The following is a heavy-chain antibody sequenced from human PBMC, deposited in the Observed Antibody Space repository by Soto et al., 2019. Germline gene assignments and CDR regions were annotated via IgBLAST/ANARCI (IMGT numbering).Heavy chain of an antibody. J-gene: IGHJ6*02. Sequence: SVKVSCKASGGTFSSYTISWLRQAPGQGLEWMGRIIPILGIANYAQKFQGRVTITADKSTSTAYMELSSLRSEDTAVYYCARGPWSTYYYYGMDVWGQGTTVTVAS. V-gene: IGHV1-69*02. CDR3: ARGPWSTYYYYGMDV. CDR1: GGTFSSYT. D-gene: IGHD3-3*01. CDR2: IIPILGIA.